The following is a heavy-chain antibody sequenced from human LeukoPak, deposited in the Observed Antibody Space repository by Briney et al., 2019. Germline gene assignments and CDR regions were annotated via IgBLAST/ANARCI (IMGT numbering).Heavy chain of an antibody. Sequence: PGGSLRLSCAASGFTFSGSAMHWVRQASGKGLGWVGRIRSKANSYATAYAASVKGRFTISRDDSKNTAYLQMNSLKTEDTAVYYCTRRDWNDLMDYWGQGTLVTVSS. D-gene: IGHD1-1*01. V-gene: IGHV3-73*01. CDR2: IRSKANSYAT. J-gene: IGHJ4*02. CDR3: TRRDWNDLMDY. CDR1: GFTFSGSA.